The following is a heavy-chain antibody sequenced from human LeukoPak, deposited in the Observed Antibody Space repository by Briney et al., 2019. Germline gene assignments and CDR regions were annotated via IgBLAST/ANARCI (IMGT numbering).Heavy chain of an antibody. CDR2: IIPIFGTA. D-gene: IGHD2-2*01. Sequence: ASVKVSCKASGGTFSSYAISWVRQAPGQGLEWMGGIIPIFGTANYAQKFQGRVTITTDESSSTAYMELSSLRSEDTAVYYCARGRGIYIVVVPAAIPLLQGDAFDIWGQGTMVTVSS. CDR3: ARGRGIYIVVVPAAIPLLQGDAFDI. CDR1: GGTFSSYA. V-gene: IGHV1-69*05. J-gene: IGHJ3*02.